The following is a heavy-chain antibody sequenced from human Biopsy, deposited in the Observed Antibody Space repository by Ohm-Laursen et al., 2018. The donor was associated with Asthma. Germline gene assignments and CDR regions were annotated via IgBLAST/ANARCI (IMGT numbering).Heavy chain of an antibody. V-gene: IGHV4-34*01. CDR2: IDQSGYT. CDR1: GGYLTGHD. Sequence: GTLSLTCAVYGGYLTGHDWNWIRQPPGKGLEWIGEIDQSGYTNYNPSLKSRVTISADTSKNQFHLNLSSVTAADTAVYFCARAAITGIRGWFDPWGQGTQVTVSS. CDR3: ARAAITGIRGWFDP. J-gene: IGHJ5*02. D-gene: IGHD1-20*01.